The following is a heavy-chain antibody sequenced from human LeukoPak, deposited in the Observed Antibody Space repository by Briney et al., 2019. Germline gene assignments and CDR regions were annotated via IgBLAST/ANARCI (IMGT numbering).Heavy chain of an antibody. V-gene: IGHV3-23*01. D-gene: IGHD1-26*01. J-gene: IGHJ4*02. CDR2: ISGSGGST. Sequence: GGSLRLSCAASGFTFSSYAMSWVRQAPGKVLEWVSAISGSGGSTYYADSVKGRFTISRDNAKNSLFLQMNSLRAEDTAVYYCARVVGATEFDYWGQGTLVTVSS. CDR3: ARVVGATEFDY. CDR1: GFTFSSYA.